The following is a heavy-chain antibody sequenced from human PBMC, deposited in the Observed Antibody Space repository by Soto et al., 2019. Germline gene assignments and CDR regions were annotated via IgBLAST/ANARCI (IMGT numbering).Heavy chain of an antibody. CDR3: ARSLNYRLDC. J-gene: IGHJ4*02. Sequence: EVQLEEPGGGLVQPGGSLRLSCATSGFSFSSHNMNWVRQAPGKGLEWISYISTSGSSTYYADSVKGRFTISRDNVKNSLYLQMNSLRAEDTALYYCARSLNYRLDCWGQGTLVTVSS. CDR2: ISTSGSST. D-gene: IGHD2-15*01. CDR1: GFSFSSHN. V-gene: IGHV3-48*01.